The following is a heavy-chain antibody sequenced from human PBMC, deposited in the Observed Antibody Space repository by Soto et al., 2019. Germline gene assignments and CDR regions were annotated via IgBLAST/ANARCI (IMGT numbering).Heavy chain of an antibody. CDR2: INSDGSST. J-gene: IGHJ6*02. CDR1: GFTFSSYW. Sequence: VGSLRLSCAASGFTFSSYWMHWVRQAPGKGLGWVSRINSDGSSTSYADSVKGRFTISRDNAKNTLYLQMNSLRAEDTAVYYCARDRGLAVAGRYYYYYGMDVWGQGTTVTVSS. D-gene: IGHD6-19*01. CDR3: ARDRGLAVAGRYYYYYGMDV. V-gene: IGHV3-74*01.